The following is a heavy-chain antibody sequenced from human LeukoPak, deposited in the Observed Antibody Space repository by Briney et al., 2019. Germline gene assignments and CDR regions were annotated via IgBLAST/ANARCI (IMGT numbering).Heavy chain of an antibody. CDR3: ARRTPGPQLDEYVAYFFDH. D-gene: IGHD2-2*01. Sequence: PSETLSLTCTVSGGSITTYNWIWIRQTPGPALEWIGHIYSSGATKYNPSLKSRATILLDTSKNQLSLKLSSVSAADTAVYYCARRTPGPQLDEYVAYFFDHWGQGTQVTVSS. J-gene: IGHJ4*02. V-gene: IGHV4-4*09. CDR1: GGSITTYN. CDR2: IYSSGAT.